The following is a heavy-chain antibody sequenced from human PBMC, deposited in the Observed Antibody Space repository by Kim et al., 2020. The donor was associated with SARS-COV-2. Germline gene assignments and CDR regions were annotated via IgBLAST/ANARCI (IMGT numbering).Heavy chain of an antibody. CDR3: TGYLTGYYLDY. J-gene: IGHJ4*02. CDR1: GFTFSNYA. Sequence: GGSLRLSCDASGFTFSNYAMTWVRQAPGKGLEWVSAIGGSVNNTYYADSVKGRPTISRDNSKNTIYLQMNSLRAEETAVYYWTGYLTGYYLDYWGQGTLVTASS. CDR2: IGGSVNNT. V-gene: IGHV3-23*01. D-gene: IGHD3-9*01.